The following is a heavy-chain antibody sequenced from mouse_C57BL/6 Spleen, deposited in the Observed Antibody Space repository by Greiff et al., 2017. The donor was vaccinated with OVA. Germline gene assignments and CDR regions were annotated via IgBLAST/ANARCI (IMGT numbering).Heavy chain of an antibody. V-gene: IGHV1-55*01. D-gene: IGHD1-1*01. Sequence: QVQLQQPGAELVKPGASVKMSCKASGYTFTSYWITWVKQRPGQGLEWIGDIYPGSGSTNYNEKFKSKATLTVDTSSSTAYMQLSSLTYENSAVYYCARWDYYGSSFLLDYWGQGTTLTVSS. CDR3: ARWDYYGSSFLLDY. CDR1: GYTFTSYW. CDR2: IYPGSGST. J-gene: IGHJ2*01.